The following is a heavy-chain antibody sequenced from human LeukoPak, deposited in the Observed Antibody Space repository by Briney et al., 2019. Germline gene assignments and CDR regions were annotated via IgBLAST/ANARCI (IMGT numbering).Heavy chain of an antibody. CDR3: ARVTGYRIEDYFDY. V-gene: IGHV4-59*01. D-gene: IGHD6-13*01. CDR2: IYYSGST. Sequence: SETLSLTCAVSGVSITSYYWSWIRQHPGKGLEWIGYIYYSGSTNYNPSLKSRVTISVDTSKNQFSLKLRSVTAADTAVYYCARVTGYRIEDYFDYWGQGTLVTVSS. CDR1: GVSITSYY. J-gene: IGHJ4*02.